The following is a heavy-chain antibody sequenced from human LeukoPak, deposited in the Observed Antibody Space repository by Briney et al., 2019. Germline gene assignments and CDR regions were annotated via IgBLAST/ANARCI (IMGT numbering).Heavy chain of an antibody. J-gene: IGHJ6*02. CDR1: GYTFTSYG. D-gene: IGHD3-22*01. Sequence: GASVKVSCKASGYTFTSYGISWVRQAPGQGLEWMGIINPSGGSTSYAQKFQGRVTMTRDTSTSTVYMELSSLRSEDTAVYYCARDLNYYDSSGIPPDYYGMDVWGQGTTVTVSS. CDR2: INPSGGST. CDR3: ARDLNYYDSSGIPPDYYGMDV. V-gene: IGHV1-46*01.